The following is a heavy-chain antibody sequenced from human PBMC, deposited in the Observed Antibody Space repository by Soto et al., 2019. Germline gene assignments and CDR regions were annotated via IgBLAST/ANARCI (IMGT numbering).Heavy chain of an antibody. D-gene: IGHD4-4*01. V-gene: IGHV3-74*01. CDR3: ARGSNHFDY. Sequence: EVQLVESGGGLVQPGGSLRPSCAASGFTFSPFWMHWVRQVPGKGPVWVSRINSDGNSTSYADSVKGRFPISRDNAKNTLYLQTNRLRAEDMSVYYCARGSNHFDYWGQGTLVTVSS. CDR1: GFTFSPFW. CDR2: INSDGNST. J-gene: IGHJ4*02.